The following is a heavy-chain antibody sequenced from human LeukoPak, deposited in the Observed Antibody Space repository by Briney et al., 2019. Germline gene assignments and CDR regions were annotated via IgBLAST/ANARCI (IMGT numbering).Heavy chain of an antibody. CDR2: ISESGGST. CDR3: AKSKRGSVYDAVDC. CDR1: GFSFSSYA. D-gene: IGHD5/OR15-5a*01. V-gene: IGHV3-23*01. J-gene: IGHJ4*02. Sequence: PGGSLRLSCAASGFSFSSYAMTWVRQAPGKGLEWVSSISESGGSTFYADSVKGRFAISRDNSKNTLYLQMNNLRAEDTAVYYCAKSKRGSVYDAVDCRGQGTLVTVSS.